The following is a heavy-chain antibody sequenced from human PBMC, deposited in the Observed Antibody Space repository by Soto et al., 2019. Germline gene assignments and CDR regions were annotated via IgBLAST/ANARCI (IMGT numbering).Heavy chain of an antibody. J-gene: IGHJ5*02. CDR2: INPSGGST. CDR1: GYTFTSYY. CDR3: AHRHLYYGDQPTPNPNWFDP. D-gene: IGHD4-17*01. Sequence: QVQLVQSGAEVKKPGASVKVSCKASGYTFTSYYMHWVRQAPGQGLEWMGIINPSGGSTSYAQKFQGRVTMTRDTSTSTVYMELSSLRSEDTAVYYCAHRHLYYGDQPTPNPNWFDPWGQGTLVTVSS. V-gene: IGHV1-46*01.